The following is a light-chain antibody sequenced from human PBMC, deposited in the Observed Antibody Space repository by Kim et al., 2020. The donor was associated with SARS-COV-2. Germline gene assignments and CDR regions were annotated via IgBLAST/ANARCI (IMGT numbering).Light chain of an antibody. CDR2: EVS. CDR1: SRDVGVSKY. J-gene: IGLJ1*01. Sequence: QAITISTTGTSRDVGVSKYVSWYQQPPGKAPKLMIDEVSKRPPGVSNRFSGSKSGNTAFLTISGLQAEDEADYYCSSSTSTSTYVFGTGTKVTVL. CDR3: SSSTSTSTYV. V-gene: IGLV2-14*01.